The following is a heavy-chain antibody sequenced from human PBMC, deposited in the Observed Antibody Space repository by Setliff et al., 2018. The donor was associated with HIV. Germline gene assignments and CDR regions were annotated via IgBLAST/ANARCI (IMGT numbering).Heavy chain of an antibody. Sequence: NPSETLSLTCTVSGGSISSHYWSWIRQSPGKGLEWIGYIYSTGRTNYNPSLKSRVTISLDMSKNHVSLRLTSVTAADTAVYYCARDGLGRDYINYENFYFFMDVWGKGTTVTVSS. CDR1: GGSISSHY. D-gene: IGHD4-4*01. J-gene: IGHJ6*03. CDR2: IYSTGRT. CDR3: ARDGLGRDYINYENFYFFMDV. V-gene: IGHV4-59*11.